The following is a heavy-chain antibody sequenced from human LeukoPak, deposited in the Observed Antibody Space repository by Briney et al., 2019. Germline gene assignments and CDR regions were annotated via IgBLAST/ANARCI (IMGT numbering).Heavy chain of an antibody. CDR1: GGSVNSGSYY. CDR3: ARAAYSGSYHSDY. CDR2: IYYSGST. D-gene: IGHD1-26*01. J-gene: IGHJ4*02. Sequence: SETLSLACTVSGGSVNSGSYYWNWIRQPPGKGLEWIGYIYYSGSTNYNPSLKSRVTISVDTSKNQFSLKLSSVTAADTAVYYCARAAYSGSYHSDYWGQGTLVTVSS. V-gene: IGHV4-61*01.